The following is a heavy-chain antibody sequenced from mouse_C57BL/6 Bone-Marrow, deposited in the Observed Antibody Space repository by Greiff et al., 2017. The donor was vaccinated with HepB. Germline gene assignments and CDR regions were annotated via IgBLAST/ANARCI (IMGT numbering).Heavy chain of an antibody. J-gene: IGHJ1*03. CDR1: GFTFSDYY. CDR2: ISNGGGST. D-gene: IGHD2-4*01. CDR3: AFDYDWYFDV. Sequence: DVMLVESGGGLVQPGGSLKLSCAASGFTFSDYYMYWVRQTPEKRLEWVAYISNGGGSTYYPDTVKGRFTISRDNAKNTLYLQMSRLKSEDTAMYYCAFDYDWYFDVWGTGTTVTVSS. V-gene: IGHV5-12*01.